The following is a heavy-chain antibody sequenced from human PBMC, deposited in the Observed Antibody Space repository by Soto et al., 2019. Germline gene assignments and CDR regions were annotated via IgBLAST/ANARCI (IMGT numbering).Heavy chain of an antibody. J-gene: IGHJ3*02. CDR1: GGSISSYY. Sequence: QVQLQESGPGLVKPSETLSLTCTVSGGSISSYYWSWIRQPPGKGLEWIGYIYYSGRTTYNPSLKSRVTISVDTSKNQFSLKLSSVTAADTAVYYCARVWGGAFDIWGQGTMVTVSS. CDR2: IYYSGRT. CDR3: ARVWGGAFDI. D-gene: IGHD3-10*01. V-gene: IGHV4-59*01.